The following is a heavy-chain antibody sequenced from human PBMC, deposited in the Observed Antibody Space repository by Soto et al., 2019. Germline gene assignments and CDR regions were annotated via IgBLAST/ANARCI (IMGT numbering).Heavy chain of an antibody. D-gene: IGHD6-19*01. V-gene: IGHV3-9*01. CDR1: GFTFDDHA. J-gene: IGHJ6*02. Sequence: EVQLVESGGGLVQPGRSLRLSCAASGFTFDDHAMHWVRQGPGKGLEWVSGISWNSGTIVYADSVKGRFTISRDNSKNPLYLQMDSMRAEDTALYYCAKDITSTGWYFGLDLWGQGTTVTVSS. CDR2: ISWNSGTI. CDR3: AKDITSTGWYFGLDL.